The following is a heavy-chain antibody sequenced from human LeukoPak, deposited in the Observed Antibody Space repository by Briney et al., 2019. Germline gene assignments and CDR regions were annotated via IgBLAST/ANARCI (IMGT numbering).Heavy chain of an antibody. Sequence: ASVKVSCKASGYTFTGYYMHWVRQAPGQGLEWMGWINPNSGGTNYAQKFQGRVTMTRDTSISTAYMELSRLRTDDTAVYYCARDGPSAAVPYGERANWFDPWGQGTLVTVSS. D-gene: IGHD3-10*01. CDR2: INPNSGGT. CDR1: GYTFTGYY. V-gene: IGHV1-2*02. J-gene: IGHJ5*02. CDR3: ARDGPSAAVPYGERANWFDP.